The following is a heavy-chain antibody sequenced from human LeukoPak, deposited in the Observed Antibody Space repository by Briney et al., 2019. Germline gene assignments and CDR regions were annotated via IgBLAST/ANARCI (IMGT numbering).Heavy chain of an antibody. CDR2: ISTYNGNT. CDR3: ARDYSSGWPNFDY. V-gene: IGHV1-18*01. Sequence: WASVKVSCKASGGTFSSYAISWVRQAPGQGLEWMGWISTYNGNTNYAQKVQGRVTMTTDTSTSTAYMELRSLRSDDTAVYYCARDYSSGWPNFDYWGQGTLVTVSS. D-gene: IGHD6-19*01. CDR1: GGTFSSYA. J-gene: IGHJ4*02.